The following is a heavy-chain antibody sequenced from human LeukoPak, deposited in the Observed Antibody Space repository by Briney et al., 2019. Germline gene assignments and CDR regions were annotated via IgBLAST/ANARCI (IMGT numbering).Heavy chain of an antibody. CDR3: AKDLGDIVVVVAATGLEVGFDY. CDR2: ISGSGGST. Sequence: GGSLRLSCSASGFTLSAYAMCWVRQAPGGGLEYVSAISGSGGSTYYADSVKGRFTISRDNSKNTLYLQMNSLRAEDTAVYYCAKDLGDIVVVVAATGLEVGFDYWGQGTLVTVSS. J-gene: IGHJ4*02. V-gene: IGHV3-23*01. CDR1: GFTLSAYA. D-gene: IGHD2-15*01.